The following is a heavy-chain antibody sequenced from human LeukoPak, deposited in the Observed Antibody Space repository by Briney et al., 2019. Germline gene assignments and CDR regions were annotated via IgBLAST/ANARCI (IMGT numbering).Heavy chain of an antibody. CDR3: ARTEINYDSSGYYGGHFDY. CDR2: IYYSGST. D-gene: IGHD3-22*01. Sequence: SETLSLTCTVSGGSISSSSYYWGWIRQPPGKGLEWIGSIYYSGSTYYNPSLKSRVTISVDTSKNQFSLKLSSVTAADTAVYCCARTEINYDSSGYYGGHFDYWGQGTLVTVSS. J-gene: IGHJ4*02. CDR1: GGSISSSSYY. V-gene: IGHV4-39*01.